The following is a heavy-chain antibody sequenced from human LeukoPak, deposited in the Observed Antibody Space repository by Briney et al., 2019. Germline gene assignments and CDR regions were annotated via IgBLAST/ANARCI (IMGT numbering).Heavy chain of an antibody. Sequence: GASVKVSCKASGYTFTSYGISWVRQAPGQGLEWMGWISAYNGNTNYAQKLQGRVTMTTDTSTSTAYMGLRSLRSDDTAVYYCARDLPPNYDSSGYYDYWGQGTLVTVSS. CDR3: ARDLPPNYDSSGYYDY. CDR2: ISAYNGNT. D-gene: IGHD3-22*01. J-gene: IGHJ4*02. CDR1: GYTFTSYG. V-gene: IGHV1-18*01.